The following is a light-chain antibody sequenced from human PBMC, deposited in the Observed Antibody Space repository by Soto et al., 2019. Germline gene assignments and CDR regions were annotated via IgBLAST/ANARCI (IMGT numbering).Light chain of an antibody. CDR3: QQYSNWPET. J-gene: IGKJ1*01. Sequence: EIVMTQSPTTLSVSTGERATLSCRASQSVSSNLAWYQQKVGQAPRLLIYDASTRATGVPARFSGSGSGTEFTLTISSLQSEDFAVYYCQQYSNWPETFGQGTKV. CDR2: DAS. CDR1: QSVSSN. V-gene: IGKV3-15*01.